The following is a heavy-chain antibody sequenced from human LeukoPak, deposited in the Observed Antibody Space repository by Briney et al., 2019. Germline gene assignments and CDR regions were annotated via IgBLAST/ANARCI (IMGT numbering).Heavy chain of an antibody. D-gene: IGHD3-10*01. CDR2: IYTSGST. CDR1: GGSISSGSYY. V-gene: IGHV4-61*02. Sequence: SQTLSLTCTVSGGSISSGSYYWSWIRQPAGKGLEWIGRIYTSGSTNYNPSLKSRVTISVDTSKNQFSLKLSSVTAADTAVYYCVRGYGSGSYYPSYSDYWGQGTLVTVSS. CDR3: VRGYGSGSYYPSYSDY. J-gene: IGHJ4*02.